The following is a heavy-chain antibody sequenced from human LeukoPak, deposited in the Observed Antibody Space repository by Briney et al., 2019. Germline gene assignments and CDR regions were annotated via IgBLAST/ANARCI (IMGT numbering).Heavy chain of an antibody. J-gene: IGHJ4*02. CDR1: GLTFSSAW. V-gene: IGHV3-74*01. CDR2: IQSDGTT. Sequence: GGSLRLSCAASGLTFSSAWMHWVRQTPGKGLVWVSRIQSDGTTTYADSVRGRFTISRDNAKNTLYLQMNNLRAEDTAAYYCARDGSYKFDYWGQGTLVTVSS. D-gene: IGHD1-26*01. CDR3: ARDGSYKFDY.